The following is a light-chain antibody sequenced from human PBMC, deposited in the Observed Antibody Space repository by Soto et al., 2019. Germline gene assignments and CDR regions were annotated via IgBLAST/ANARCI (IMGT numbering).Light chain of an antibody. V-gene: IGKV3-20*01. Sequence: EIVMTQSPATLSLSPGERATLSCRASQSVGKYLVWYQQKPGQAPRLLIYDASNRATGIPDRFSGSGSGTDFTLTISRLEPEDFAVYFCQQYSMSPLTFGQGTKVDIK. J-gene: IGKJ2*01. CDR3: QQYSMSPLT. CDR1: QSVGKY. CDR2: DAS.